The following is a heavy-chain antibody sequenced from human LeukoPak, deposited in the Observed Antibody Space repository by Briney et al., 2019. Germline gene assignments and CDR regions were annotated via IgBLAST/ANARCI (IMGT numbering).Heavy chain of an antibody. V-gene: IGHV3-53*01. J-gene: IGHJ3*02. CDR2: VSSGGTT. CDR3: AREATVSQGAFDI. CDR1: GFTASSNY. D-gene: IGHD4-17*01. Sequence: GGSMRLSCAASGFTASSNYMSWVRQAPGKGLEWVSVVSSGGTTYYADSVKGRFTISRESSKKTVYLQMNSLRVEDMAVYYCAREATVSQGAFDIWGQGTMVTVSS.